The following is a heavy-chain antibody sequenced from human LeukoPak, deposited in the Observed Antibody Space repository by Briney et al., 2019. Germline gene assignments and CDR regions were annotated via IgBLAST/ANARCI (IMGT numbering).Heavy chain of an antibody. V-gene: IGHV3-21*01. Sequence: GGSLRLSCAASGFIFSSYSMNWVRQAPVKGLEWVSSISSSSSYIFYTDAVKGRFTISRDDAKNSLGLQLSSLRVEDTAVYYCTRAATPGCGYADAFDIWGQGILVTVSS. J-gene: IGHJ4*02. CDR1: GFIFSSYS. D-gene: IGHD5-12*01. CDR2: ISSSSSYI. CDR3: TRAATPGCGYADAFDI.